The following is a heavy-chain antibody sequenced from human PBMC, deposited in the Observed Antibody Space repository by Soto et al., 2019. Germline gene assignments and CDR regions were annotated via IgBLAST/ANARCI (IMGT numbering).Heavy chain of an antibody. D-gene: IGHD3-3*01. CDR1: GFTFSIYA. V-gene: IGHV3-23*01. CDR2: ISGSGGST. CDR3: AKTPSYYDFWSGYPHASYYFDY. Sequence: PGGSLRLSCAASGFTFSIYAMSWVFQATGKGLEWVSAISGSGGSTYYADSVKGRFTISRDNSKNTLYLQMNSLRAEDTAVYYCAKTPSYYDFWSGYPHASYYFDYWGQGTLVTVSS. J-gene: IGHJ4*02.